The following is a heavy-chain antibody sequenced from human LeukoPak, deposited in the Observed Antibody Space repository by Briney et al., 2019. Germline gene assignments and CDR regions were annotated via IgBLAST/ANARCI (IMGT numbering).Heavy chain of an antibody. J-gene: IGHJ4*02. CDR3: ARVGSSSWYYFDY. CDR1: GGSISSGGYS. V-gene: IGHV4-30-2*01. D-gene: IGHD6-13*01. CDR2: IYHSGST. Sequence: SQTLSLTCAVSGGSISSGGYSWSWIRQPPGKGLEWIGYIYHSGSTYYNPSLKSRVTISVDRSKNQFSLKLSSVTAADTAVYYCARVGSSSWYYFDYWGQGTLDTVSS.